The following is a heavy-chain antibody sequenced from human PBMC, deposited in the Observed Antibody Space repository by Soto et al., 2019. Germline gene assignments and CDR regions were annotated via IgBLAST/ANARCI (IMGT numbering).Heavy chain of an antibody. CDR1: GYTFTSYY. CDR2: INPSGGST. D-gene: IGHD6-13*01. CDR3: ARDVAAAGTNPRIDYYYCGMDV. Sequence: ASVKVSCKASGYTFTSYYMHWVRQAPGQGLEWMGIINPSGGSTSYAQKFQGRVTMTRDTSTSTVYMELSSLRSEDTAVYYCARDVAAAGTNPRIDYYYCGMDVWGQGTTVTVSS. V-gene: IGHV1-46*01. J-gene: IGHJ6*02.